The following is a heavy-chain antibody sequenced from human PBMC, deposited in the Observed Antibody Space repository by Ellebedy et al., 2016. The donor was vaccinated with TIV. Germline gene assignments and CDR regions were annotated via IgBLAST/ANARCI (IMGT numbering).Heavy chain of an antibody. Sequence: GESLKISXAASGFSFSSYAMSWVRQAPEKGLEWVSIISARGDYTYYVDSVKGRFTISRDNSKNTLYLQMSSLRDEDTAEYYCAKDRGLVDILSYWHFDLWGRGTLVTVSS. D-gene: IGHD2-2*03. CDR3: AKDRGLVDILSYWHFDL. V-gene: IGHV3-23*01. J-gene: IGHJ2*01. CDR2: ISARGDYT. CDR1: GFSFSSYA.